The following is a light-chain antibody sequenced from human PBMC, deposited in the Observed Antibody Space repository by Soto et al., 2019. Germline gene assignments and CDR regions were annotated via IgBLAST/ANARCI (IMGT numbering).Light chain of an antibody. J-gene: IGKJ5*01. Sequence: EIVLTQSPGTLSLSPGERGTLSCGASQTVSSYLAWYQQKPGQAPRLLIYDAYNRATGIPPRFSGSGSGTDFTLTISSLEPEDSAVYYCQKRHMWPITFGQGTRLEI. V-gene: IGKV3-11*01. CDR1: QTVSSY. CDR2: DAY. CDR3: QKRHMWPIT.